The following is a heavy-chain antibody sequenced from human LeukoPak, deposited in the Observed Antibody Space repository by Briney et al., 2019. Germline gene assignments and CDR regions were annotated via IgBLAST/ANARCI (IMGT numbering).Heavy chain of an antibody. CDR1: GFTFSGSA. CDR3: TRSPPAVAGYLDY. CDR2: MRSKTNSYAT. J-gene: IGHJ4*02. D-gene: IGHD6-19*01. V-gene: IGHV3-73*01. Sequence: GGSLRLSCAACGFTFSGSAVHWVRQASGKGLEWVGRMRSKTNSYATAYAASVQGRFTISRDESKNTAYLQMNSLKTEDTAVYYCTRSPPAVAGYLDYWGQGTLVTVSS.